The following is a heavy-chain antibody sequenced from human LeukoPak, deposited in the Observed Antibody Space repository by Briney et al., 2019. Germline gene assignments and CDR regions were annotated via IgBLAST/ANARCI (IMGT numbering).Heavy chain of an antibody. Sequence: GGSLRLSCAASGFTFSKSNLNWVRQAPGKGLEWLSYISSRGTIYYADSVKGRFNISRANAQNSLFLQMSSLRAEDTGVYYCARDYSDSSGERDYFGLWGRGTLVTVSS. CDR3: ARDYSDSSGERDYFGL. D-gene: IGHD6-19*01. V-gene: IGHV3-69-1*02. CDR2: ISSRGTI. J-gene: IGHJ2*01. CDR1: GFTFSKSN.